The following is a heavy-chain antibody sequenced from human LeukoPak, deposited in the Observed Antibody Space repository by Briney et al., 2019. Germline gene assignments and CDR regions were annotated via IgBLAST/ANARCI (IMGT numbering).Heavy chain of an antibody. D-gene: IGHD3-16*01. V-gene: IGHV3-30*03. CDR2: IAYDGSNK. Sequence: GSLRLSCVVSGFTFSSFDMHWVRQAPGKGLEWVAAIAYDGSNKYYADSVKGRVTISRDNSKNTLSLQMNSLKTEDTAVYYCTTESYDTWGQGTLVTVSS. CDR3: TTESYDT. CDR1: GFTFSSFD. J-gene: IGHJ4*02.